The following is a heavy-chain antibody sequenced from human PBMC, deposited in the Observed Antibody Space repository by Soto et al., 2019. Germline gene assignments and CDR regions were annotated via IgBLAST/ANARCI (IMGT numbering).Heavy chain of an antibody. D-gene: IGHD5-12*01. CDR1: GYTFTSYG. CDR2: ISAYNGNT. Sequence: ASVKVSCKASGYTFTSYGISWVRQAPGQGLEWMGWISAYNGNTNYAQKLQGRVTMTTDTSTDIAYMELSSLRSEDTALYYCATDLPRGYSGYDLTFDYWGQGTLVTVSS. V-gene: IGHV1-18*01. J-gene: IGHJ4*02. CDR3: ATDLPRGYSGYDLTFDY.